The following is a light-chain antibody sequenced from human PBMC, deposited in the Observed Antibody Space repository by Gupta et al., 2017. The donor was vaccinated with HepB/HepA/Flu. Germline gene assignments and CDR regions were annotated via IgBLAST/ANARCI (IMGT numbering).Light chain of an antibody. V-gene: IGKV1-5*03. CDR3: QQYNSYSLT. CDR1: QSITSW. J-gene: IGKJ4*01. CDR2: KAS. Sequence: DIQMTQSPSTLSASVGDRVAITCRASQSITSWLAWYQQKPGKAPKLLIYKASSLESGVPSRFSGSGSGTEFTLTISSLQPDDFATYYCQQYNSYSLTFGGGTKVEIK.